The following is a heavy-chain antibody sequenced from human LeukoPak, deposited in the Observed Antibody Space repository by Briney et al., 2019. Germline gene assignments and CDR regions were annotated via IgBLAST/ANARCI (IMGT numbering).Heavy chain of an antibody. Sequence: SETLSLTCAVYGGSFSGYYWSWIRQPPGKGLEWIGYIYYSGSTYYNPSLKSRVTISVDTSKNQFSLKLSSVTAADTAVYYCAREGGYCSSTSCYIRALDYWGQGTLVTFSS. CDR3: AREGGYCSSTSCYIRALDY. CDR2: IYYSGST. D-gene: IGHD2-2*02. J-gene: IGHJ4*02. V-gene: IGHV4-30-4*08. CDR1: GGSFSGYY.